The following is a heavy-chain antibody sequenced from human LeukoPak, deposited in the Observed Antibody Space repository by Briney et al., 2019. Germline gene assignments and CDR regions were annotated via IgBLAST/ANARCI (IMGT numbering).Heavy chain of an antibody. CDR1: GGSISSSSYY. CDR2: IYYSGST. V-gene: IGHV4-39*01. J-gene: IGHJ4*02. Sequence: SETLSLTCTVSGGSISSSSYYWGWLRQPPGTGLEWIGSIYYSGSTYYNPSLKSRVTISGDTAKNQFSLKLSSVTAADTAVYYCARSGSIDMIVVFTFDYWGQGTLVTVSS. D-gene: IGHD3-22*01. CDR3: ARSGSIDMIVVFTFDY.